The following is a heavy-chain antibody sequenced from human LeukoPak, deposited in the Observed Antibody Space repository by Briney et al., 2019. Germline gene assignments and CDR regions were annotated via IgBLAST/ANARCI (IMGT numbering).Heavy chain of an antibody. CDR3: ARDLKAVVPEGYYFDY. Sequence: GGSLRLSCAASGFTFSSYSMNWVRQAPGKGLEWVSSISSSSSYIYYADSVEGRFTISRDNAKNSLYLQMNSLRAEDTAVYYCARDLKAVVPEGYYFDYWGQGTLVTVSS. CDR2: ISSSSSYI. D-gene: IGHD2-2*01. V-gene: IGHV3-21*01. J-gene: IGHJ4*02. CDR1: GFTFSSYS.